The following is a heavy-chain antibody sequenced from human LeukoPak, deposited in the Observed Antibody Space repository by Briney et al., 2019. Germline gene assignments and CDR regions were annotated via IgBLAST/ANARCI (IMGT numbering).Heavy chain of an antibody. Sequence: GGSLRLSCAASGFTFSDYYLTWIRQAPGKGLEWVSYISRSGSSIKYADPVKGRFTISRDNAKNSLYLQMNSLRVEDTAVYYCARDLLGGVYYYHMDVWGKGTTVTVSS. CDR3: ARDLLGGVYYYHMDV. D-gene: IGHD3-10*01. J-gene: IGHJ6*03. CDR2: ISRSGSSI. CDR1: GFTFSDYY. V-gene: IGHV3-11*01.